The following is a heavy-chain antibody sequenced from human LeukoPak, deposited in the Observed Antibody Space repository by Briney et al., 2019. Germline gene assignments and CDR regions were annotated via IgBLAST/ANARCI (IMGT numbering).Heavy chain of an antibody. J-gene: IGHJ4*02. D-gene: IGHD3/OR15-3a*01. CDR1: GFTVSNNY. CDR2: IYSGGST. V-gene: IGHV3-53*01. Sequence: PGGSVRLSCAACGFTVSNNYISWVGPAPGKGRDGVAVIYSGGSTYYADSVKGRFNISRDSSKNTMYLQMNSLRAEDTAVYYCARDQFAFGLFDYWGQGTLVTVSS. CDR3: ARDQFAFGLFDY.